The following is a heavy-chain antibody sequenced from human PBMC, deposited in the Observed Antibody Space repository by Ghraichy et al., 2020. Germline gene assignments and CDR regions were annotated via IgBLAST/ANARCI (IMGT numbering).Heavy chain of an antibody. CDR1: GGSISSSDYY. V-gene: IGHV4-39*01. D-gene: IGHD3-10*01. CDR3: ARQGVRGLSRWFDP. Sequence: SETLSLTCTVSGGSISSSDYYWVWIRQPPGKGLESIGSVNRSGSAFYNTSLRSRVTISVDTSKNQFSLKVNSVTAEDTAVYYCARQGVRGLSRWFDPWGQGTLVTVSS. J-gene: IGHJ5*02. CDR2: VNRSGSA.